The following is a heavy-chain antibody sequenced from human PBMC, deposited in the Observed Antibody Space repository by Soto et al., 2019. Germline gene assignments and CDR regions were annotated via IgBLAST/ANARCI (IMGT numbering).Heavy chain of an antibody. CDR1: GITFSSYA. CDR2: ISGSGGIT. Sequence: GGSLRLSCEASGITFSSYAMSWVRQAPGRGLEWVSGISGSGGITDYADSVKGRFTISRDNSKNTLFLQMNSLRAEDTAMYYCAKDPGQVVATIFHSSWGQGTMVTVSS. V-gene: IGHV3-23*01. D-gene: IGHD5-12*01. J-gene: IGHJ3*01. CDR3: AKDPGQVVATIFHSS.